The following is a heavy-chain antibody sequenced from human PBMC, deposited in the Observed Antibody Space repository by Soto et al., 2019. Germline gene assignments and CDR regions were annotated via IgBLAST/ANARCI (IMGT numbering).Heavy chain of an antibody. J-gene: IGHJ4*02. CDR3: ARDPYYDYASPPFDY. D-gene: IGHD3-16*01. Sequence: GGSLRLSCAASGFTFSSYAMHWVRQAPGKGLEWVAVISYDGSNKYYADSVKGRFTISRDNSKNTLYLQMNSLRAEDTAVYYCARDPYYDYASPPFDYWRQGTLVTVSS. CDR2: ISYDGSNK. V-gene: IGHV3-30-3*01. CDR1: GFTFSSYA.